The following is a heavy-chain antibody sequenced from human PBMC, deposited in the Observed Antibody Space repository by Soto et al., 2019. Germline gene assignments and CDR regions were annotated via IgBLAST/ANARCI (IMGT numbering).Heavy chain of an antibody. CDR1: GGTFSSYT. CDR2: IIPILGIA. CDR3: ARVDLGYCSSTSCLTAYYGMDV. V-gene: IGHV1-69*02. D-gene: IGHD2-2*01. Sequence: QVQLVQSGAEVKKPGSSVKVSCKASGGTFSSYTISWVRQAPGQGLEWMGRIIPILGIANYAQKFQGRVTITADKSTSRAYMKLSSLRSEDTAVYYCARVDLGYCSSTSCLTAYYGMDVWGQGTTVTVSS. J-gene: IGHJ6*02.